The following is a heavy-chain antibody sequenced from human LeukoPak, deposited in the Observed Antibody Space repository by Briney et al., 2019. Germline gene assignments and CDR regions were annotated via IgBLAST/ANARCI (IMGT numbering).Heavy chain of an antibody. Sequence: GGTPRLSFAASGFTFSNYGFYWGRQAPGKGVEWVSVIWYDGSKKYCADSVKGRFTISRDNSKNTLYLQMNSLKVEDTAMYYCATDDSSLAPFDYWGQGTLVTVSS. J-gene: IGHJ4*02. V-gene: IGHV3-33*07. CDR1: GFTFSNYG. D-gene: IGHD4-11*01. CDR3: ATDDSSLAPFDY. CDR2: IWYDGSKK.